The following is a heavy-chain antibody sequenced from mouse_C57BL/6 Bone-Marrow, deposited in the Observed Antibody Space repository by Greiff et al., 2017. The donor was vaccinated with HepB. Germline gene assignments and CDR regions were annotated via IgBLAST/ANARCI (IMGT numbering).Heavy chain of an antibody. V-gene: IGHV1-19*01. CDR3: ARSYYGSSQFAY. CDR2: INPYNGGT. J-gene: IGHJ3*01. CDR1: GYTFTDYY. Sequence: EVQGVESGPVLVKPGASVKMSCKASGYTFTDYYMNWVKQSHGKSLEWIGVINPYNGGTSYNQKFKGKATLTVDKSSSTAYMELNSLTSEDSAVYYCARSYYGSSQFAYWGQGTLVTVSA. D-gene: IGHD1-1*01.